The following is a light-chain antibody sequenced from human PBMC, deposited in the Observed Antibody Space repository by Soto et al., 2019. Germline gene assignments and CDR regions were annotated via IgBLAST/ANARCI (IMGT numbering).Light chain of an antibody. CDR3: SSYTTTNTWV. CDR2: EVN. CDR1: SSDVGAYNY. Sequence: QSALTQPASVSGSPGQSITISCTGSSSDVGAYNYVSWYQQHSDKAPKLMIYEVNDRPSGVSDRFSGSKSGNAASLTISGLQAEDEAHYYCSSYTTTNTWVFGGGTKLTVL. V-gene: IGLV2-14*01. J-gene: IGLJ3*02.